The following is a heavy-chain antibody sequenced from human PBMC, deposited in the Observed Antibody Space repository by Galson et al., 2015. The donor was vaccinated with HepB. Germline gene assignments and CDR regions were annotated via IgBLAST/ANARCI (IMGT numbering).Heavy chain of an antibody. V-gene: IGHV3-49*03. D-gene: IGHD6-19*01. CDR2: IRSKAYGGTT. CDR1: GFTFGDYA. Sequence: SLRLSCAASGFTFGDYAMSWFRQAPGKGLEWVGFIRSKAYGGTTEYAASVKGRFTISRDDSKSIAYLQMNSLKTEDTAVYYCTRVGCSGWPVSLCFDYWGQGTLVTVSS. CDR3: TRVGCSGWPVSLCFDY. J-gene: IGHJ4*02.